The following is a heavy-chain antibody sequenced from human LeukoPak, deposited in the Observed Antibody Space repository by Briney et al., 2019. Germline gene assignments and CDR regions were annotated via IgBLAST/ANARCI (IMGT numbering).Heavy chain of an antibody. V-gene: IGHV1-2*02. Sequence: GASVKVSCKASGYTFTGYYMHWVRQAPGQGLEWMGWINPNSGGTNYAQKFQGRVTMTRDTSISTACMELSRLRSDDTAVYYCARMDNYYYYMDVWGKGTTVTVSS. CDR1: GYTFTGYY. D-gene: IGHD3/OR15-3a*01. J-gene: IGHJ6*03. CDR3: ARMDNYYYYMDV. CDR2: INPNSGGT.